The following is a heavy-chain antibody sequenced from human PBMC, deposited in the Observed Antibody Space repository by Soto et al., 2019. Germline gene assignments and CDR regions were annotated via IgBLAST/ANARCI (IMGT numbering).Heavy chain of an antibody. CDR1: GFTVSNYY. V-gene: IGHV3-53*01. D-gene: IGHD1-1*01. CDR3: ARGKSSDAYNPLGY. CDR2: IYTAGPT. J-gene: IGHJ4*02. Sequence: GSLRLSCAASGFTVSNYYMSWVRQAPGRGLEWVSVIYTAGPTYYADSVKGRFTISRDESKNSLFLQMDNLRAEDTATYFCARGKSSDAYNPLGYWGPGTPVTVSS.